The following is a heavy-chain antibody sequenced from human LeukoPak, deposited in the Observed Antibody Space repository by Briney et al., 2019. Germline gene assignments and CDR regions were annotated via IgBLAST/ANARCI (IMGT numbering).Heavy chain of an antibody. V-gene: IGHV1-2*02. D-gene: IGHD5/OR15-5a*01. CDR1: GYHFTGYH. Sequence: GASVKVSCKASGYHFTGYHVHWVRQAPGQGLEWMGRISTDTGDTDNAQNFQGRLTMTRDTSINTAYMELTSLTSDDSAVCYCAGLGSTVEGRIDPWGQGTPVTVSS. CDR3: AGLGSTVEGRIDP. CDR2: ISTDTGDT. J-gene: IGHJ5*02.